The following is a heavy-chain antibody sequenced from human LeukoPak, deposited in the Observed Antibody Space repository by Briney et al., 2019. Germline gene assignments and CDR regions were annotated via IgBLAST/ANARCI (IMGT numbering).Heavy chain of an antibody. Sequence: SETLSLTCTVSGGSISSYYWSWIRQPPGKGLEWIGYTYYSGSTNYNPSPKSRVTISVDTSKNQFSLKLSSVTAADTAVYYCARHKARYFDWLLPIFDYWGQGTLVTVSS. J-gene: IGHJ4*02. D-gene: IGHD3-9*01. CDR1: GGSISSYY. V-gene: IGHV4-59*08. CDR3: ARHKARYFDWLLPIFDY. CDR2: TYYSGST.